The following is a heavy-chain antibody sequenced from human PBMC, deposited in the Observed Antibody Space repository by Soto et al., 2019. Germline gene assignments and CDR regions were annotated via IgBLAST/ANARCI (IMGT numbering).Heavy chain of an antibody. V-gene: IGHV3-23*01. Sequence: GGSLRLSCEASGFTFSKYAMIWVRQAPGKGQEWVSGITGSGLTIEHSASVKGRFTISRDNAKNSLFLQMNTLRTEDTAVYYCARDFATHCSGSTCYPYAYWGQGALVTVSS. CDR1: GFTFSKYA. J-gene: IGHJ4*02. CDR3: ARDFATHCSGSTCYPYAY. D-gene: IGHD2-15*01. CDR2: ITGSGLTI.